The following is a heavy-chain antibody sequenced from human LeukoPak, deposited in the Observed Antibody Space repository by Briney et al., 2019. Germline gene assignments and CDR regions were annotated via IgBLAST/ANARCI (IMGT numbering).Heavy chain of an antibody. CDR3: AKGTGSTVAFDL. V-gene: IGHV3-23*01. CDR2: VSGNGDTT. J-gene: IGHJ3*01. D-gene: IGHD2-8*02. Sequence: PGGSLRLSCAASGFTFIKYAMSWVRQAPGKGLEWVSAVSGNGDTTYYADSVKGRFSVSRDTSKNRLYLQMSSLRAEDTAVYYCAKGTGSTVAFDLWGQGTMVTVSS. CDR1: GFTFIKYA.